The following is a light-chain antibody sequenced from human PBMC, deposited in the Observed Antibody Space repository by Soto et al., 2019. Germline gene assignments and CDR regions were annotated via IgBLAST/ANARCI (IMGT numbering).Light chain of an antibody. V-gene: IGKV3-11*01. CDR2: DAS. Sequence: EIVLTQSPATLSLSPGERATLSCRASQSLSTYLAWYQQKPGQAPRLLIYDASNRATGIPARFSGSGSGTDFTLTISSLEPEDFAVYYCQHRRGTFGGGTKVEIK. J-gene: IGKJ4*01. CDR1: QSLSTY. CDR3: QHRRGT.